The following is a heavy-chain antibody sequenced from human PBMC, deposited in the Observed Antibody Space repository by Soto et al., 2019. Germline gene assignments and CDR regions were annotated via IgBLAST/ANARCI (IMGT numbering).Heavy chain of an antibody. D-gene: IGHD3-16*01. CDR2: ISGSSGNA. Sequence: QVQLVQSGAEVKNPGASVKVSCKTSGYTFTKYGVGWVRQAPGQGLEWMGWISGSSGNANYAEKVQGRITLTTDTSTSTASIALRSLRSDDTAVYYCAREMAGLGGEYDYWGQGTRVTVSS. V-gene: IGHV1-18*01. CDR3: AREMAGLGGEYDY. CDR1: GYTFTKYG. J-gene: IGHJ4*02.